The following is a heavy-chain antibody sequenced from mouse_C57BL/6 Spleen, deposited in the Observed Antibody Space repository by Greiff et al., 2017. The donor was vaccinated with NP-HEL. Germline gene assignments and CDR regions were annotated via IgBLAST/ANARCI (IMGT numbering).Heavy chain of an antibody. V-gene: IGHV1-82*01. CDR3: ATYYYGSRTGYFDV. Sequence: VQLQQSGPELVKPGASVKISCKASGYAFSSSWMNWVKQRPGKGLEWIGRIYPGDGDTNYNGKFQGKATLTADKSSSTAYMQLSSLTSEDSAVYFCATYYYGSRTGYFDVWGTGTTVTVSS. CDR1: GYAFSSSW. D-gene: IGHD1-1*01. J-gene: IGHJ1*03. CDR2: IYPGDGDT.